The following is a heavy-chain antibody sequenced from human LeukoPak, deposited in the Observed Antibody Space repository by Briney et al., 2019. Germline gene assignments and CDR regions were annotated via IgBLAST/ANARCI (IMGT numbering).Heavy chain of an antibody. V-gene: IGHV3-74*01. CDR2: INSDGSST. CDR1: GFTFSSYW. Sequence: GGSLRLSCAASGFTFSSYWMHWVRQAPGKGLVWVSRINSDGSSTSYADSVKGRFTISRDNAKNTLYLQMNSLRVEDTAVYYCARLGYCSSTSCYLGGFDYWGQGTLVTDSS. D-gene: IGHD2-2*01. J-gene: IGHJ4*02. CDR3: ARLGYCSSTSCYLGGFDY.